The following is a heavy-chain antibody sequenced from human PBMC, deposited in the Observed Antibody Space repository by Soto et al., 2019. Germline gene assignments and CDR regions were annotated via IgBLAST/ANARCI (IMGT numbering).Heavy chain of an antibody. Sequence: ASVKVSCKASGYTFTSYGISWVRQAPGQGLEWMGWISAYNGNTNYAQKLQGRVTMTTDTSTSTAYMELRSLRSDDTAVYYCTRHHYDFWSGYYGWFDPWGQGTLVTVSS. CDR3: TRHHYDFWSGYYGWFDP. D-gene: IGHD3-3*01. J-gene: IGHJ5*02. CDR2: ISAYNGNT. CDR1: GYTFTSYG. V-gene: IGHV1-18*04.